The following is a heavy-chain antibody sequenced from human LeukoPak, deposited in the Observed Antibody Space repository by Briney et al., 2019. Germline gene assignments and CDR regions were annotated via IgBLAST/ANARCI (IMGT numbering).Heavy chain of an antibody. D-gene: IGHD4-23*01. CDR3: AKDRTTVVTKYNFDY. CDR1: GFAFKTYA. Sequence: GGSLRLSCAASGFAFKTYAMSWVRQAPGKGLEWVSDISASGGSTYYADSVKGRFTISRDNSKNTLYLQMNSLRAEDTAVYYCAKDRTTVVTKYNFDYWGQGILVTVSS. J-gene: IGHJ4*02. CDR2: ISASGGST. V-gene: IGHV3-23*01.